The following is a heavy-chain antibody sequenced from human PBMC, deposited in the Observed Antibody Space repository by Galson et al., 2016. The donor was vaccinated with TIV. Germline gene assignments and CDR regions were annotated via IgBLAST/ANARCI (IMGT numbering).Heavy chain of an antibody. J-gene: IGHJ3*02. CDR1: GFSLSTSGVR. D-gene: IGHD1-26*01. CDR2: IDWDGGN. Sequence: PALVKPTQTLTLTCTLSGFSLSTSGVRVSWIRQPPGKALEWLARIDWDGGNFYRTSLQTRLPICKDPSKNQVVLTMTHMDPVDTALYYCARSPLNSWGAFDIWDHWTIVTVSS. V-gene: IGHV2-70*04. CDR3: ARSPLNSWGAFDI.